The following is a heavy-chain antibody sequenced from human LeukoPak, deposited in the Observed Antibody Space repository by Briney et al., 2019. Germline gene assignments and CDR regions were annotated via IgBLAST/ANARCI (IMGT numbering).Heavy chain of an antibody. D-gene: IGHD2-2*01. J-gene: IGHJ4*02. V-gene: IGHV1-69*13. CDR3: ARGSRCSSTSCYAGDDY. CDR2: IIPIFGTA. CDR1: GGTFSSYA. Sequence: SVKVSCKASGGTFSSYAISWVRQAPGQGLEWMGGIIPIFGTANYAQKFQGRVTITADESTSTAYMELSSLRSEDTAAYYCARGSRCSSTSCYAGDDYWGQGTLVTVSS.